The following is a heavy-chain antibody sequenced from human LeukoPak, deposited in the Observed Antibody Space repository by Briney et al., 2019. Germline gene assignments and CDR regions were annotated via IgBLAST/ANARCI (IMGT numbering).Heavy chain of an antibody. Sequence: GGSLRLSCAASGFTFSSYAMSWVRQAPGKGLEWVSAISGSGGSTYYADSVKGRFTISRDNSKNTLYLQMNSLRAEDTAVYYCAKDFGYCSSTSCYDFAAPGYCSGGSCYAGDYWGQGTLVTVSS. CDR1: GFTFSSYA. CDR2: ISGSGGST. D-gene: IGHD2-2*03. J-gene: IGHJ4*02. V-gene: IGHV3-23*01. CDR3: AKDFGYCSSTSCYDFAAPGYCSGGSCYAGDY.